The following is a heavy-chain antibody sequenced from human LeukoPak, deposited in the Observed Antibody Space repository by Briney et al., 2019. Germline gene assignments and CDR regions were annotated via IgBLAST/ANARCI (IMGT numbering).Heavy chain of an antibody. CDR2: ISWNGGSS. V-gene: IGHV3-20*04. CDR1: GFTFYDHG. J-gene: IGHJ3*02. CDR3: ARDRGPYDSSGYYPYDAFDI. D-gene: IGHD3-22*01. Sequence: GGSLRFSCSGSGFTFYDHGMTRVRQAPGKGLEGVSSISWNGGSSGYADSVKGRFTISRDNAKHSLFLQMNSLRAEDTALYYCARDRGPYDSSGYYPYDAFDIWGQGTMVTVSS.